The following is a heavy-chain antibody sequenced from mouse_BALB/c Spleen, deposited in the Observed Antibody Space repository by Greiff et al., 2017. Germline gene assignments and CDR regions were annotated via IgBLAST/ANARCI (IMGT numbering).Heavy chain of an antibody. J-gene: IGHJ4*01. V-gene: IGHV7-3*02. CDR1: GFTFTDYY. CDR2: IRNKANGYTT. D-gene: IGHD2-1*01. CDR3: ARPDGNYYYAMDY. Sequence: EVKVVESGGGLVQPGGSLRLSCATSGFTFTDYYMSWVRQPPGKALEWLGFIRNKANGYTTEYSASVKGRFTISRDNSQSILYLQMNTLRAEDSATYYCARPDGNYYYAMDYWGQGTSVTVSS.